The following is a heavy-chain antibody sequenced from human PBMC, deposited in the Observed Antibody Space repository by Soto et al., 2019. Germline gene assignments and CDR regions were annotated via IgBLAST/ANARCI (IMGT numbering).Heavy chain of an antibody. J-gene: IGHJ6*02. V-gene: IGHV3-11*06. Sequence: GGSLRLSCAASGLTFSDYYMSWIRQAPGKGLEWVSYITSSGSYTKYADSVQGRFTISRDNAKNSLYLQMNSLRAEDTAVYYCARDGVAAAGAAYYYYYGMDVWGQGTTVTVSS. CDR2: ITSSGSYT. D-gene: IGHD6-13*01. CDR3: ARDGVAAAGAAYYYYYGMDV. CDR1: GLTFSDYY.